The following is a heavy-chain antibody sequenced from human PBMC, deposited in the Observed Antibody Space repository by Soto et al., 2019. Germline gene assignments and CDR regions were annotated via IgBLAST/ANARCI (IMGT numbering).Heavy chain of an antibody. Sequence: ASVKVSCKASGYTFTSYYIHWVRQAPGQGLEWMGIINPSGGSTSYAQKFQGRVTMTRDTSTSTVYMELSSLRSEDTAVFYCARRFIAAAGNNWFDTWGQGTLVTVSS. D-gene: IGHD6-13*01. CDR3: ARRFIAAAGNNWFDT. CDR2: INPSGGST. CDR1: GYTFTSYY. V-gene: IGHV1-46*01. J-gene: IGHJ5*02.